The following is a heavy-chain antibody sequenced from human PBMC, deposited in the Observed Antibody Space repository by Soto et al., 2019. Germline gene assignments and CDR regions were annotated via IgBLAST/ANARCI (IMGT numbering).Heavy chain of an antibody. V-gene: IGHV4-30-4*01. J-gene: IGHJ4*02. D-gene: IGHD5-12*01. CDR3: ARYGYRYSARFFDC. Sequence: QVQLQESGPGLVRPSQTLSLTCTVSGGSIHDIDSYWTWIRQSPGRGPEWIGYIHNSGNTFYSPSLKRRLALSIDTSKSQFSLKLSAVTAADTAFYYCARYGYRYSARFFDCWGQGTRVTVSS. CDR2: IHNSGNT. CDR1: GGSIHDIDSY.